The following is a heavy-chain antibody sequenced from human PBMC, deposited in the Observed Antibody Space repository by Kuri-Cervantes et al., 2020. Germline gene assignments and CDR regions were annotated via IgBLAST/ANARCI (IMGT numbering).Heavy chain of an antibody. CDR1: GGSISSYY. CDR3: AREKTYGDYPLGAFDI. D-gene: IGHD4-17*01. Sequence: SETLSLTCTVSGGSISSYYWSWTRQPPGKGLEWIGYIYYSGSTNYNPSLKSRVTISVDTSKNQFSLKLSSVTAADTAVYYCAREKTYGDYPLGAFDIWGQGTMVTVSS. J-gene: IGHJ3*02. CDR2: IYYSGST. V-gene: IGHV4-59*01.